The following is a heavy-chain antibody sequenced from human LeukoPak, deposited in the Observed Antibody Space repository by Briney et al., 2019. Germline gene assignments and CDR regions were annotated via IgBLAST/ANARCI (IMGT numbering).Heavy chain of an antibody. D-gene: IGHD7-27*01. CDR3: TTGNWGSFSY. CDR2: IKSKTDGGTP. V-gene: IGHV3-15*01. J-gene: IGHJ4*02. CDR1: RFTFSNAW. Sequence: GGSLRLSCAASRFTFSNAWMNWVRQAPGKGLEWVGRIKSKTDGGTPDYPAPVNGRFTISRDDSKNTLYLQMNSLKTEDTAVYYCTTGNWGSFSYWGQGTLVTVSS.